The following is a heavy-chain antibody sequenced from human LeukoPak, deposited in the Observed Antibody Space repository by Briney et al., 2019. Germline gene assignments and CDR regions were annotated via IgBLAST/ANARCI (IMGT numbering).Heavy chain of an antibody. Sequence: GGSLRLSCAASGFSFDDYAMHWVRQAPGKGLEWVSGISWNSGSIGYADSVKGRFTISRDNAKNSLYLQMNRLRAEDTALYYCAKDINSGIAAPFDYWGQGTLVTVSS. CDR3: AKDINSGIAAPFDY. J-gene: IGHJ4*02. CDR1: GFSFDDYA. CDR2: ISWNSGSI. V-gene: IGHV3-9*01. D-gene: IGHD6-13*01.